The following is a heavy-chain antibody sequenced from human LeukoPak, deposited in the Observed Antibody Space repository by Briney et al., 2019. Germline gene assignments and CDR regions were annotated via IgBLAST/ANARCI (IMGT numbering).Heavy chain of an antibody. D-gene: IGHD1-26*01. CDR1: GGSISSGGYY. CDR3: ARDLSGSYYTGFDY. V-gene: IGHV4-30-2*01. Sequence: PSETLSLTCTVSGGSISSGGYYWSWIRQPPGKGLEWIGYIYHSGSTYYNPSLKSRVTISVDRSKNQFSLKLSSVTAADTAVYYCARDLSGSYYTGFDYWGQGTLVTVSS. J-gene: IGHJ4*02. CDR2: IYHSGST.